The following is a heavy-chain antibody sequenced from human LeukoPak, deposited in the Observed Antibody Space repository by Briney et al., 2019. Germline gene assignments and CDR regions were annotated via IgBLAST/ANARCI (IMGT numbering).Heavy chain of an antibody. D-gene: IGHD1-1*01. CDR2: IYYSGST. V-gene: IGHV4-31*03. J-gene: IGHJ4*02. Sequence: SPTLSLTCTASGGSFSSGGYYWSWLRQHPGKGLEWIGYIYYSGSTYYNPSLKSRVTISVDTSKNQFSLKLSSVTAADTAVYYCARVIGRAGTLVFWGQGTLVTVSS. CDR3: ARVIGRAGTLVF. CDR1: GGSFSSGGYY.